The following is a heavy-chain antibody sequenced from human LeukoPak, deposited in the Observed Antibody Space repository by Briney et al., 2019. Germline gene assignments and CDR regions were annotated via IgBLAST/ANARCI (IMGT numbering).Heavy chain of an antibody. J-gene: IGHJ4*02. D-gene: IGHD2-2*01. CDR3: ARDSTVHFDY. CDR2: ISSDSSYI. V-gene: IGHV3-21*01. Sequence: GGSLRLSRAASGFTFSDYTMTWVRQAPGKGLEWVASISSDSSYIDYADSVKGRFTISRDNAKNSLYLQMNSLRAEDTAVYYCARDSTVHFDYWGQGTLVTVSS. CDR1: GFTFSDYT.